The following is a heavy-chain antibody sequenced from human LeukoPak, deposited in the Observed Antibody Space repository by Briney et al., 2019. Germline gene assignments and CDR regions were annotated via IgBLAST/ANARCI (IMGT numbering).Heavy chain of an antibody. Sequence: SETLSLTCTVSGGSISSYYWSWIRQPAGKGLEWIGRIYTSGSTNYNPSLKSRVPMSVDTSKTQFSLKLSSVTAADTAVYYCARDRPHYYDSSTLFDYWGQGTLVTVSS. D-gene: IGHD3-22*01. J-gene: IGHJ4*02. CDR2: IYTSGST. CDR3: ARDRPHYYDSSTLFDY. V-gene: IGHV4-4*07. CDR1: GGSISSYY.